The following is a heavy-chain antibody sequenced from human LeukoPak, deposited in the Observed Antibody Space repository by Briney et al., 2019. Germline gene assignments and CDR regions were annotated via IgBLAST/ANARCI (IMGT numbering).Heavy chain of an antibody. J-gene: IGHJ5*02. CDR3: ARRLGSSWWDDRQYNWFDP. D-gene: IGHD6-13*01. Sequence: PSETLSLTCTVSGGSISSSSFYWGWIRQPPGKGLEWIGTIYYTGITYYNPSLKRRVTISVDTSKNQFSLKLSSVTAADTAVYYCARRLGSSWWDDRQYNWFDPWGQGTLVTVSS. CDR1: GGSISSSSFY. V-gene: IGHV4-39*01. CDR2: IYYTGIT.